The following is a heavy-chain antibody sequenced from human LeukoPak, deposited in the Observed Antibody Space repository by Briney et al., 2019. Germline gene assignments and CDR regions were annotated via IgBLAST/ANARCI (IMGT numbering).Heavy chain of an antibody. CDR1: GFTFSSYG. J-gene: IGHJ4*02. CDR3: AREGYYDILTGYYNSRYYFDY. D-gene: IGHD3-9*01. V-gene: IGHV3-33*01. Sequence: QTGGSLRLSCAASGFTFSSYGMHWVHQAPGKGLEWVAVIWYDGSNKYYADSVKGRFTISRDNSKNTLYLQMNSLRAEDTAVYYCAREGYYDILTGYYNSRYYFDYWGQGTLVTVSS. CDR2: IWYDGSNK.